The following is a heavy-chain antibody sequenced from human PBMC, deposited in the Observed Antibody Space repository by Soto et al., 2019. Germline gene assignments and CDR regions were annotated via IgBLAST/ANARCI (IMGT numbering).Heavy chain of an antibody. Sequence: QVQLVQSGAEVKRPGASVRVSCKASGYTFSNYGVTWVRQAPGQGLEWMGWISAYNGNTNIAQKFQGRITMTTDTSTSTAYMELRSLRSDATAVYYCARSHGDYAGYWGQGTLFTVSS. CDR3: ARSHGDYAGY. CDR1: GYTFSNYG. D-gene: IGHD4-17*01. CDR2: ISAYNGNT. J-gene: IGHJ4*02. V-gene: IGHV1-18*01.